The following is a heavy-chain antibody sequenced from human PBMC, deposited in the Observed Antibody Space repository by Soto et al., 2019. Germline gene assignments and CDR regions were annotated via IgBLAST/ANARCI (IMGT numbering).Heavy chain of an antibody. V-gene: IGHV3-53*01. D-gene: IGHD3-9*01. CDR3: ARSTYYDILTGSYYYYAMDV. CDR1: GFTVGSNY. J-gene: IGHJ6*02. Sequence: PGGSLRLSCAASGFTVGSNYMSWVRQAPGKGLEWVSVIYSEGTPYYADSVKGRFTISRENSNTTLYLHMNNLRAEDTAVYYCARSTYYDILTGSYYYYAMDVWGQVTTVTVSS. CDR2: IYSEGTP.